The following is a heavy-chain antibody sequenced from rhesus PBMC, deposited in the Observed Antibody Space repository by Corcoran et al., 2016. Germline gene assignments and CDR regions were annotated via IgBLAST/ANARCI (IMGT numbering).Heavy chain of an antibody. J-gene: IGHJ4*01. V-gene: IGHV3S16*01. D-gene: IGHD3-3*01. CDR2: ISRASTDI. CDR3: TRGDYNFWTGYSDYFDF. Sequence: EVQLVESGGGLVPPGGSLRLSCAASGFTFSDYYMTWVRQAPGKGLEWGSSISRASTDIYYTDSVKGRFTVSRDNAKNSLSLQMNSLQTEDTAVYYCTRGDYNFWTGYSDYFDFWGQGVLVTVSA. CDR1: GFTFSDYY.